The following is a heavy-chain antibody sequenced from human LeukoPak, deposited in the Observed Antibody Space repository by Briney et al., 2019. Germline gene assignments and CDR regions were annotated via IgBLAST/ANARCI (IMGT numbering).Heavy chain of an antibody. D-gene: IGHD2-2*01. J-gene: IGHJ6*02. CDR3: ASPTVEYCSSTSCQRTYYYYGMDV. Sequence: GASVTVSFTASGGTFSIYAISWVRQAPGQGLEWMGGIIPIFGTANYAQKFQGRVTITADESTRTAYMELSSLRSEDTAVYYCASPTVEYCSSTSCQRTYYYYGMDVWGQGTTVTVSS. CDR2: IIPIFGTA. V-gene: IGHV1-69*01. CDR1: GGTFSIYA.